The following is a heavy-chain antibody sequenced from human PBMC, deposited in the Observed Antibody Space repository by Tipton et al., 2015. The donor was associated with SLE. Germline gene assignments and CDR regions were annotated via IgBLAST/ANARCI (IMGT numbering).Heavy chain of an antibody. CDR1: GFTFSSYV. CDR2: INRDGSEK. D-gene: IGHD2-21*01. V-gene: IGHV3-7*01. J-gene: IGHJ3*01. Sequence: SLRLSCAASGFTFSSYVMNWVRQGPGKGLEWVAYINRDGSEKYYGDSVKGRFTISRDNVKNSLSLQMNSLGAEDTAVYYCARVSVAPDAFDLWGHGTVVTVSS. CDR3: ARVSVAPDAFDL.